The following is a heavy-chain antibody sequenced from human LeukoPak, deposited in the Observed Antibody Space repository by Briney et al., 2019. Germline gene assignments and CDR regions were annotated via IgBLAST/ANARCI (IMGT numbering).Heavy chain of an antibody. CDR3: ARERVENQQLVGGNY. V-gene: IGHV3-66*01. D-gene: IGHD6-6*01. Sequence: GGSLRLSCAASGXTVSSNYVSWVRQAPGKGLEWVSVIYSGGSTYYADSVKGRFTISRDNSKNTLYLQMNSLRAEDTAVYYCARERVENQQLVGGNYWGQGTLVTVSS. CDR1: GXTVSSNY. J-gene: IGHJ4*02. CDR2: IYSGGST.